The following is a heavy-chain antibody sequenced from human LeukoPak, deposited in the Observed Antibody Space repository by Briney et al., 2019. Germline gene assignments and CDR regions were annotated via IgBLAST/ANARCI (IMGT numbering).Heavy chain of an antibody. V-gene: IGHV1-2*06. J-gene: IGHJ6*03. CDR1: GYTFTGYY. D-gene: IGHD2-2*01. Sequence: SVKVSCKASGYTFTGYYMHWVRQAPGQGLEWMGRINPNSGGTNYAQKFQGRVTMTRDTSISTAYMELSRLRSDDTAVYYCAIVGYCSSTGCYAVGDYYYYYYMDVWGKGTTVTVSS. CDR3: AIVGYCSSTGCYAVGDYYYYYYMDV. CDR2: INPNSGGT.